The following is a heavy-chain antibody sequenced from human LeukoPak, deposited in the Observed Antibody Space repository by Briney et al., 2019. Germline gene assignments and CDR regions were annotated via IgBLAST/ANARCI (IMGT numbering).Heavy chain of an antibody. D-gene: IGHD3-22*01. Sequence: GGSLRLSCAASGFTFSSYAMHWVRQAPGKGLEWVAVISYDGSNKYYADSVKGRFTISRDNSKNTLYLQMNSLRAEDTAVYYCARDPSMIPGRGWDAFDIWGQGTMVTVSS. CDR1: GFTFSSYA. V-gene: IGHV3-30*04. J-gene: IGHJ3*02. CDR2: ISYDGSNK. CDR3: ARDPSMIPGRGWDAFDI.